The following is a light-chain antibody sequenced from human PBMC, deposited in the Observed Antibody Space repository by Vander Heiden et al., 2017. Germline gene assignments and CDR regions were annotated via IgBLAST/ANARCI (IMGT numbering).Light chain of an antibody. V-gene: IGLV1-40*01. J-gene: IGLJ1*01. CDR1: SSNIGAGYD. CDR3: QSYDSSLSGYV. Sequence: QSVLTQPPSLSGAPGQRVTISCTGSSSNIGAGYDVHWYQQLPGTAPKLLIYGNSNRPSGVPDRFSGSKSGTSASLAITGFQAEDEADYYCQSYDSSLSGYVFGTGTKVTVL. CDR2: GNS.